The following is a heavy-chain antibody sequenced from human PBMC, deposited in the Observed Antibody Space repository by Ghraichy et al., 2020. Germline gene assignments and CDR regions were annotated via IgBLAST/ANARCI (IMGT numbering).Heavy chain of an antibody. V-gene: IGHV3-23*01. D-gene: IGHD5-18*01. CDR1: GFTFSSYA. Sequence: GGSLRLSCAASGFTFSSYAMSWVRQAPGKGLEWVSAISGSGGSTYYADSVKGRFTISRDNSKNTLYLQMNSLRAEDTAVYYCAKATVGYSYGYVLDYWGQGTLVTVSS. CDR3: AKATVGYSYGYVLDY. J-gene: IGHJ4*02. CDR2: ISGSGGST.